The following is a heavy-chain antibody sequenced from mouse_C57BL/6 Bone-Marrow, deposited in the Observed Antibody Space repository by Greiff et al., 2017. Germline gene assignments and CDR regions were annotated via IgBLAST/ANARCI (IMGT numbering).Heavy chain of an antibody. CDR2: IDPENGDT. CDR3: TTTPGGDY. J-gene: IGHJ2*01. CDR1: GFNIKDDY. V-gene: IGHV14-4*01. Sequence: EVQLQQSGAELVRPGASVKLSCTASGFNIKDDYMHWVKQRPEQGLEWIGWIDPENGDTEYASKFQGKATITADTSSNTAYLQLSSLTSEDTAVYYCTTTPGGDYWGQGTTLTVSS.